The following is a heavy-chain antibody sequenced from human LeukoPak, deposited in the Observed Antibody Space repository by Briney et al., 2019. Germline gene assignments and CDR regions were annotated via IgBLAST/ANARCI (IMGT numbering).Heavy chain of an antibody. CDR3: ARDVRPLNYYYYMDV. Sequence: ASVKVSCKASGYTFTGYYMHWVRQAPGQGLEWMGWINPNSGGTNYAQKFQGRVTMTRDTSISTAYMELSRLRSDDTAVYYCARDVRPLNYYYYMDVWGKGTTVTVSS. V-gene: IGHV1-2*02. CDR1: GYTFTGYY. CDR2: INPNSGGT. J-gene: IGHJ6*03.